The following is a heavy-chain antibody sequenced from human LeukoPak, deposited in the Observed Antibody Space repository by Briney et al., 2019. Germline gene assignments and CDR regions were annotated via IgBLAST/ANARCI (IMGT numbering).Heavy chain of an antibody. J-gene: IGHJ5*02. CDR3: AREGCSGGSCYHNWFDP. D-gene: IGHD2-15*01. Sequence: GGSLRLSCAASGFTFSSYWMSWVRQAPGKGLEWVANINQDGSEKYYVDSVKGRFTISRDNAKNSLYLQMNSLRAEDTAVCYCAREGCSGGSCYHNWFDPWGQGTLVTVSS. CDR1: GFTFSSYW. V-gene: IGHV3-7*01. CDR2: INQDGSEK.